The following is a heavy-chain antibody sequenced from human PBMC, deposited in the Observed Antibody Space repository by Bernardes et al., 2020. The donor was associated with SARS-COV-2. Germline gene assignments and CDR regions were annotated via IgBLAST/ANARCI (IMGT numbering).Heavy chain of an antibody. Sequence: GGSLRLSCAASGFIFSSYWMHWVRQAPGKGLVWVSRINSDGSTTSYADSVKGRFTISRDNAKNTLYLQMNSLRAEDMAVYYCAVATNSYYGMDVWGQGTTVTVSS. CDR3: AVATNSYYGMDV. CDR1: GFIFSSYW. D-gene: IGHD5-12*01. CDR2: INSDGSTT. V-gene: IGHV3-74*01. J-gene: IGHJ6*02.